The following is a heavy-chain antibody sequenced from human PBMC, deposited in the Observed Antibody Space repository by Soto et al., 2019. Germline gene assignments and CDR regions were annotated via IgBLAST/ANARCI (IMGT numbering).Heavy chain of an antibody. D-gene: IGHD3-22*01. CDR1: GGSISSSNW. CDR2: IYHSGST. V-gene: IGHV4-4*02. Sequence: SETLSLTCAVSGGSISSSNWWSWVRQPPGKGLEWIGEIYHSGSTNYNPSLKSRVTISVDKSKNQFSLKLSSVTAADTAVYYCARAGVYYDSSGYYYHFDYWGQGTLVTVSS. J-gene: IGHJ4*02. CDR3: ARAGVYYDSSGYYYHFDY.